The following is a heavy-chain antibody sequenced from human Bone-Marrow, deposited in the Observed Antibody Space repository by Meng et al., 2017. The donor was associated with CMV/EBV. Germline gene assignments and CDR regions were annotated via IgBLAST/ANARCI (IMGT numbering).Heavy chain of an antibody. D-gene: IGHD2-8*02. CDR1: GYTYIDYD. J-gene: IGHJ5*02. CDR3: TRDGHTGRHGWRYDTGWFDP. CDR2: MNPNSGNT. Sequence: SVKVSCKASGYTYIDYDINWVRQASGQGLEWMGWMNPNSGNTGYAQNFQGRLSMTISTSTSTAYMELNSLRSEDTAVYYCTRDGHTGRHGWRYDTGWFDPWGQGTLVTVSS. V-gene: IGHV1-8*01.